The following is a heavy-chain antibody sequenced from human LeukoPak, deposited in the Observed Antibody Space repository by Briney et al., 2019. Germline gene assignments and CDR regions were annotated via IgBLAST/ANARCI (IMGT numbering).Heavy chain of an antibody. Sequence: PGGSLRLSCAASGFTFSSYEMNWVRQAPGKGLEWVSYISSSGSTIYYADSVKGRFTISRDNAKNSLYLQMNSLRAEDTAVYYCARARVVAIYYYYYTDVWGKGTTVTVSS. CDR3: ARARVVAIYYYYYTDV. V-gene: IGHV3-48*03. CDR2: ISSSGSTI. J-gene: IGHJ6*03. D-gene: IGHD3-22*01. CDR1: GFTFSSYE.